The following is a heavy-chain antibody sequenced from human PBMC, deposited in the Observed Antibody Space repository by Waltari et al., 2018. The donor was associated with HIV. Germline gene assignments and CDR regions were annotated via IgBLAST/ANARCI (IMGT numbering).Heavy chain of an antibody. J-gene: IGHJ4*02. CDR2: ICPGDSDT. V-gene: IGHV5-51*03. Sequence: EVQLVQSGAEVKKPGESLKLSCKGSGYSFTSYWIGWVRQMPGKGLEWMGIICPGDSDTRYSPSFQRQVTISADKSISTAYLQWSSLKASDTAMYYCASSVGATTTPFDYWGQGTLVTVSS. CDR1: GYSFTSYW. D-gene: IGHD1-26*01. CDR3: ASSVGATTTPFDY.